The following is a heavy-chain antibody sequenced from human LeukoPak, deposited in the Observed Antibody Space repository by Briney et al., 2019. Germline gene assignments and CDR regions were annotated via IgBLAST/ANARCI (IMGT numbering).Heavy chain of an antibody. V-gene: IGHV1-69*01. CDR2: IIPIFGTA. D-gene: IGHD3-3*01. CDR3: ARDSRYYDFWSGYFYYYYGMDV. Sequence: ASVKVSCKASGGTFSSYAISWVRQAPGQGLEWMGGIIPIFGTANYAQKFQGRVTITADESTSTAYMELSSLRSEDTAVYYCARDSRYYDFWSGYFYYYYGMDVWGQGTTVTVS. CDR1: GGTFSSYA. J-gene: IGHJ6*02.